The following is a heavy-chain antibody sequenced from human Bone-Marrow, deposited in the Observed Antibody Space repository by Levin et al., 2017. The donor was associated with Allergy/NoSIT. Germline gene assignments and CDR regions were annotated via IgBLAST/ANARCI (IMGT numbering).Heavy chain of an antibody. CDR2: IDSTGGRK. CDR3: AIDSGGDILFFHY. J-gene: IGHJ4*02. CDR1: GFPFRDFG. V-gene: IGHV3-23*01. D-gene: IGHD3-9*01. Sequence: GGSLRLSCTVSGFPFRDFGMAWVRQAPGRGLQWVSTIDSTGGRKNYADSVKGRFTISRDNSRNTLYLQASSLRVEDAAVYYCAIDSGGDILFFHYWGQGVLVTVSS.